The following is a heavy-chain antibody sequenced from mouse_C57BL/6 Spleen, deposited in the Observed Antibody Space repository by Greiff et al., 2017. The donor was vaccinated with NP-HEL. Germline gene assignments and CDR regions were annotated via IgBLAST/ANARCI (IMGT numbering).Heavy chain of an antibody. J-gene: IGHJ4*01. Sequence: EVQLVESGPGLVKPSQSLSLTCSVTGYSITSGYYWNWIRQFPGNKLEWMGYISYDGSNNYNPSLKNRISITRDTSKNQFFLKLNSVTTEDTATYYCARGEMDYWGQGTSVTVSS. CDR1: GYSITSGYY. CDR3: ARGEMDY. V-gene: IGHV3-6*01. CDR2: ISYDGSN.